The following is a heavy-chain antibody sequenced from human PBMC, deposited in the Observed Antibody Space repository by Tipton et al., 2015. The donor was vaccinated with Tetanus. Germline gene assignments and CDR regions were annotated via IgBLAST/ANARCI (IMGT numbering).Heavy chain of an antibody. Sequence: TLSLTCAVSIGSINSGSYHWDWIRQPPGKGLEWLGGIHSGGRASYNPSLKSRLTMSLDTSKTQLSLKLSSVTSADTAVYYCARTSGYLYSNHWGQGTLVTVSS. CDR1: IGSINSGSYH. J-gene: IGHJ1*01. D-gene: IGHD3-3*01. V-gene: IGHV4-39*07. CDR2: IHSGGRA. CDR3: ARTSGYLYSNH.